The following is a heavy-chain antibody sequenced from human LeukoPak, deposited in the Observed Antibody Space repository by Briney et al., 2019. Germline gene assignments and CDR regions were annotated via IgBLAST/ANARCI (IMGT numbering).Heavy chain of an antibody. Sequence: PGGSLRLSCAASGFTFSSYGMHWVRQAPGKGLEWVAFIRYDGSNKYYADSVKGRFTISRDNSKNTLYLQMNSLRAEDTAVYYCAKDVRYSSSWYGSYDYWGQGTLVTVSS. V-gene: IGHV3-30*02. D-gene: IGHD6-13*01. J-gene: IGHJ4*02. CDR3: AKDVRYSSSWYGSYDY. CDR2: IRYDGSNK. CDR1: GFTFSSYG.